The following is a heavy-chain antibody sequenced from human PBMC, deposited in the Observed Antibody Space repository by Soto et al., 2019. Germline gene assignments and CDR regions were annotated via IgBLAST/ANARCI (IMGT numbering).Heavy chain of an antibody. CDR3: ARSSGSSESRNFDY. D-gene: IGHD6-6*01. Sequence: QVQLQQWGAGLLKPSETLSLTCAVYGGSFSGYYWSWIRQPPGKGLEWIGEINHSGSTNYNPSLKSRVTMSVDTSKNQFSLKLSSVTAADTAGYYCARSSGSSESRNFDYWGQGTLVTVSS. CDR1: GGSFSGYY. J-gene: IGHJ4*02. CDR2: INHSGST. V-gene: IGHV4-34*01.